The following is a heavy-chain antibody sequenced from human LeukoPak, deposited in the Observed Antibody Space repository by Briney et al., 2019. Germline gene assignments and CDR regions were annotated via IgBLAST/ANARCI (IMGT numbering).Heavy chain of an antibody. D-gene: IGHD2-15*01. V-gene: IGHV3-23*01. CDR2: ISGSGGTT. CDR3: AREFVVVEAAIGY. CDR1: GFTFSSYT. J-gene: IGHJ4*02. Sequence: PGGSLRLSCAASGFTFSSYTMSWVRQAPGKGLEWVSAISGSGGTTYYADSVKGRFTISRDNSKNTLYLQMNSLRAEDTAVYYCAREFVVVEAAIGYWGQGTLVTVSS.